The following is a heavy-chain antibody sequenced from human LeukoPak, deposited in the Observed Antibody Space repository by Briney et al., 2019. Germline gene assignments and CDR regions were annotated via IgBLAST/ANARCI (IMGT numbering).Heavy chain of an antibody. CDR2: IYHSGST. V-gene: IGHV4-4*02. Sequence: SGTLSLTCAISGGSISSSNWWSWVRQPPGKGLEWIGEIYHSGSTNYNPSLKSRVTISVDKSKNQFSLKLSSVTAADTAVYYCATVRTDVWSLNWNPARFDDYWGQGTLVTVSS. D-gene: IGHD1-1*01. CDR1: GGSISSSNW. CDR3: ATVRTDVWSLNWNPARFDDY. J-gene: IGHJ4*02.